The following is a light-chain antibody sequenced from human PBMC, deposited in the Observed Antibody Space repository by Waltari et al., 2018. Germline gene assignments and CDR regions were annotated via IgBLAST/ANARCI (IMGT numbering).Light chain of an antibody. CDR1: QSISCY. CDR2: ATS. Sequence: DIQLPQSPSLLSASVGARVTITCRASQSISCYLNWYQQKPGKAPKVLIYATSSLQSGVPSRFSGSGSGTDFTLTISSLQPEDFATYYCQQSYRTPPLTFGGATKVALK. CDR3: QQSYRTPPLT. V-gene: IGKV1-39*01. J-gene: IGKJ4*01.